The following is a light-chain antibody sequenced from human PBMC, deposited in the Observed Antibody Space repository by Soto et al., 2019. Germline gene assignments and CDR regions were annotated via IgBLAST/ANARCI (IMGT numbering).Light chain of an antibody. J-gene: IGKJ2*01. Sequence: DIQMTQSPSTMSASVGDRVTITCRASQSIGTWLAWYQQKPGKAPKVLIYDASNLECGVPSRFSGSGSGTEFTLTISGLQPDDFATYYCQQYSGPFGQGTKLEIK. CDR1: QSIGTW. CDR3: QQYSGP. CDR2: DAS. V-gene: IGKV1-5*01.